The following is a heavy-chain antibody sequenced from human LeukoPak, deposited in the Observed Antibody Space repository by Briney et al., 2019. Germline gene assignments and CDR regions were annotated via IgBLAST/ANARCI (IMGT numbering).Heavy chain of an antibody. J-gene: IGHJ3*02. CDR1: GFTLSSYS. V-gene: IGHV3-48*01. CDR3: ARDHHRRLYDSQARDTFDI. D-gene: IGHD3-22*01. CDR2: ISSTSSTI. Sequence: GSLRLSCAVSGFTLSSYSMNWVRQAPGKGLEWVSYISSTSSTIYYADSVKGRFTISRDNAKNSLSLQMNSLRAEDTAVYYCARDHHRRLYDSQARDTFDIWGQGTMVTVSS.